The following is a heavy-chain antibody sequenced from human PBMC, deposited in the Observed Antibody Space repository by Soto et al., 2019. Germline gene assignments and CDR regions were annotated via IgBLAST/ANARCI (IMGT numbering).Heavy chain of an antibody. CDR3: ARDSRRRGSDYFDY. V-gene: IGHV6-1*01. D-gene: IGHD1-26*01. J-gene: IGHJ4*02. CDR2: TYYRSKWYN. CDR1: GDSVSSDSAS. Sequence: SQTLSLTCAISGDSVSSDSASCNWIRQSPSGGLECLGSTYYRSKWYNDYAVSVKSRITINPDTSKIQFSLQLTSVNPADTAVYYCARDSRRRGSDYFDYWGQGTLVTVSS.